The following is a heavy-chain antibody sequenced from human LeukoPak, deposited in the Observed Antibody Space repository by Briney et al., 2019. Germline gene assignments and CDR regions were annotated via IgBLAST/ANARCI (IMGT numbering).Heavy chain of an antibody. D-gene: IGHD6-13*01. CDR3: AKEHIAAIDY. V-gene: IGHV3-23*01. CDR2: ISGSGGST. Sequence: PGASLRLSCAASGFTYSSYAMSWVRQAPGKGREWVSAISGSGGSTYYADSVKGRFTISRDNSKNTLYLQMNSLRAEDTAVYYCAKEHIAAIDYWGQGTLVTVSS. CDR1: GFTYSSYA. J-gene: IGHJ4*02.